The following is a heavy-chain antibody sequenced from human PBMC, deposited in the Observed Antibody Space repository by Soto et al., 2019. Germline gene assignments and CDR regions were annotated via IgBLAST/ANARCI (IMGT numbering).Heavy chain of an antibody. CDR3: ARGCSGGSCYYIFDY. Sequence: GASVKVSCKASGGTFSSYTISWVRQAPGQGLEWMGRIIPILGIANYAQKFQGRVTITADKSTSTAYMELSSLRSEDTAVYYCARGCSGGSCYYIFDYWGQGTQVTVSS. CDR2: IIPILGIA. J-gene: IGHJ4*02. CDR1: GGTFSSYT. V-gene: IGHV1-69*02. D-gene: IGHD2-15*01.